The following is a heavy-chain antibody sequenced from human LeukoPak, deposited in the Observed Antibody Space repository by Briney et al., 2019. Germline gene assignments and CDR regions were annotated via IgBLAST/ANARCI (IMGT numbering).Heavy chain of an antibody. V-gene: IGHV3-23*01. D-gene: IGHD2-21*01. J-gene: IGHJ4*02. CDR1: GITFGTYA. CDR2: IHNSGDKT. Sequence: PGGSLRLSCAASGITFGTYAMTWVRQAPGKGLEWVSSIHNSGDKTFYSDSVRGRFTISRDNSKSTVYLQMNSLRADDTALYYCAKESGSDWGYFEYWGQGILVTVSS. CDR3: AKESGSDWGYFEY.